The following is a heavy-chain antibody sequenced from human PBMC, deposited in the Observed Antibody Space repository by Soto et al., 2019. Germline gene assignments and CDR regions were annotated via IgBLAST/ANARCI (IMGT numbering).Heavy chain of an antibody. Sequence: PGWSLRLSCVSSVFTFISYGMNWVRQAPGGGLEWVSNIIGSGDSTYYADSVKGRFTISRDNSQNTLFLQMDRLRVEDTATYYCVKDRAFRTVAGTDHWGQGALVTVSS. V-gene: IGHV3-23*01. D-gene: IGHD6-19*01. CDR3: VKDRAFRTVAGTDH. J-gene: IGHJ4*02. CDR1: VFTFISYG. CDR2: IIGSGDST.